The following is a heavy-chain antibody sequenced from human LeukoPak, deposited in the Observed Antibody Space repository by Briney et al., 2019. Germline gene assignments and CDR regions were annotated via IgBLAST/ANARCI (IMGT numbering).Heavy chain of an antibody. CDR3: ARVLFNSGYDY. J-gene: IGHJ4*02. D-gene: IGHD3-9*01. V-gene: IGHV1-2*02. CDR2: INPNSGET. CDR1: GSTFTGAY. Sequence: ASVKVSCKPSGSTFTGAYMHWVRQAPGQGLEWMGWINPNSGETKFAQKFQGRVTMTRDTSISTVYMDLGGLRSDDTAVYYCARVLFNSGYDYWGQGSLVTVSS.